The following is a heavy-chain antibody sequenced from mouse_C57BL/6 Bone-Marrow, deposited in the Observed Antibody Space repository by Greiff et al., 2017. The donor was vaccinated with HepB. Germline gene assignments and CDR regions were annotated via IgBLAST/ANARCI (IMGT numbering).Heavy chain of an antibody. D-gene: IGHD2-5*01. CDR1: GYTFTSYW. V-gene: IGHV1-55*01. CDR3: ARPGYSNEDYFDY. Sequence: VQLQQPGAELVKPGASVKMSCKASGYTFTSYWITWVKQRPGQGLEWIGDIYPGSGSTNYNEKFKSKATLTVDTSSSTAYMQLSSLTSEDSAVYYCARPGYSNEDYFDYWGQGTTLTVSS. CDR2: IYPGSGST. J-gene: IGHJ2*01.